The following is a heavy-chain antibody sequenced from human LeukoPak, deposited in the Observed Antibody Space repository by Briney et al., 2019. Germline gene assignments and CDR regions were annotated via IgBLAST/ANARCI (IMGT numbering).Heavy chain of an antibody. J-gene: IGHJ4*02. D-gene: IGHD3-10*01. CDR3: AKIAEWFGESTVDY. CDR2: ISYDGSNK. V-gene: IGHV3-30*18. Sequence: PGRSLRLSCAASGFTFSSYGMHWVRQAPGKGLEWVAVISYDGSNKYYADSVKGRFTISRDNSKNTLYLQMNSLRAEDTAVYHCAKIAEWFGESTVDYWGQGTLVTVSS. CDR1: GFTFSSYG.